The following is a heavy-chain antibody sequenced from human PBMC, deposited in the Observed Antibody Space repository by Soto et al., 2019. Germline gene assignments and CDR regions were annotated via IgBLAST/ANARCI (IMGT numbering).Heavy chain of an antibody. J-gene: IGHJ5*02. CDR1: GFSLSTSGVG. D-gene: IGHD2-15*01. Sequence: ESGPTLVNPTQTLTLTCTFSGFSLSTSGVGVGWIRQPPGKALEWLALIYWDDDKRYSPSLKSRLTITKDTSKNQVVLTMTNMDPVDTATYYCAHSDCSGGSCYPPNWFDPWGQGTLVTVSS. CDR3: AHSDCSGGSCYPPNWFDP. V-gene: IGHV2-5*02. CDR2: IYWDDDK.